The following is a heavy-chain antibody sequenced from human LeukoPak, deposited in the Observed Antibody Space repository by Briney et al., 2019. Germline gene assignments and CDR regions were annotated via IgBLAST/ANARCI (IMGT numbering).Heavy chain of an antibody. Sequence: SETLSLTSTVSGGSVSSGTYYWSWIRQPPGKGLEWIGYIHHSGSTNSNPSLKSRVTMSVDTSKNQFSLKLSSVTAADTAVYYCARSQPAPTYYYDSSGLIRGIRYFDYWGQGTLVTVSS. CDR1: GGSVSSGTYY. D-gene: IGHD3-22*01. CDR3: ARSQPAPTYYYDSSGLIRGIRYFDY. J-gene: IGHJ4*02. V-gene: IGHV4-61*01. CDR2: IHHSGST.